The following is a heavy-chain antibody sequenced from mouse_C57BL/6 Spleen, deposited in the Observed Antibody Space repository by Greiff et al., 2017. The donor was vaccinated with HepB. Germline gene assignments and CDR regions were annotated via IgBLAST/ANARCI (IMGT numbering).Heavy chain of an antibody. J-gene: IGHJ3*01. CDR1: GFTFSSYG. V-gene: IGHV5-6*01. Sequence: VQLKQSGGDLVKPGGSLKLSCAASGFTFSSYGMSWVRQTPDKRLEWVATISSGGSYTYYPDSVKGRFTISRDNAKNTLYLQMSSLKSEDTAMYYCARHGEKDWFAYWGQGTLVTVSA. CDR3: ARHGEKDWFAY. CDR2: ISSGGSYT.